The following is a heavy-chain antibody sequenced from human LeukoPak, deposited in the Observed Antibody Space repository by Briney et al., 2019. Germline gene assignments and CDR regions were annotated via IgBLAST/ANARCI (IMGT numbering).Heavy chain of an antibody. D-gene: IGHD6-13*01. V-gene: IGHV4-59*01. CDR1: GGSISSYY. Sequence: PSETLSHTCTVSGGSISSYYWSWIRQPPGKGLEWIGYIYYSGSTNYNPSLKSRVTISVDTSKNQFSLKLSSVTAADTAVYYCARGGSSSWYDNWFDPWGQGTLVTVSS. CDR2: IYYSGST. J-gene: IGHJ5*02. CDR3: ARGGSSSWYDNWFDP.